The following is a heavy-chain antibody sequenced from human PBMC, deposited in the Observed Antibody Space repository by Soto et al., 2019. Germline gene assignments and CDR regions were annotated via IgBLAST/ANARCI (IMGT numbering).Heavy chain of an antibody. D-gene: IGHD7-27*01. J-gene: IGHJ4*02. CDR3: ARDPKTSGGQHWAFNYFDS. CDR1: GFSFSISP. CDR2: ISYDGTNK. V-gene: IGHV3-30-3*01. Sequence: LRLSCVASGFSFSISPMHWVRQAPGKGPEWVALISYDGTNKFYADSVKGRFTISRDNSKSTLYLQVDSLRPEDAAVYYCARDPKTSGGQHWAFNYFDSWGQGTLVTVSS.